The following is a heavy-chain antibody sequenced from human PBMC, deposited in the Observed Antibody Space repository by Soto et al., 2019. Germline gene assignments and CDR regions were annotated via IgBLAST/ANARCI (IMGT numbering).Heavy chain of an antibody. CDR2: INHSGST. Sequence: QVQLQQWGAGLFKPSETLSHTCAVYGGSFSGYYWCWIRQPPGKGLEWIGEINHSGSTNYNPSLKSRVTLSIVTSKNHFSPKPSSVTAADTGVYYCAIGRNSGGYPRGYWGQVTLVTVSS. V-gene: IGHV4-34*01. D-gene: IGHD1-26*01. CDR3: AIGRNSGGYPRGY. J-gene: IGHJ4*02. CDR1: GGSFSGYY.